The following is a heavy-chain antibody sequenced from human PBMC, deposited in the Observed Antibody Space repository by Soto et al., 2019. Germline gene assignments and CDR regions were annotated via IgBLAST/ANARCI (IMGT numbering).Heavy chain of an antibody. Sequence: ETLSLTCSVSGGSISSYYWSWVRQPPGKGLEWIGYIYYGGSTNYNPSLKSRVTISADTSKNQLSLRLNSVTAADTAVYYCARSPQDSSSWDIFFDYWGQGTLVTVSS. V-gene: IGHV4-59*01. D-gene: IGHD6-13*01. CDR1: GGSISSYY. J-gene: IGHJ4*02. CDR2: IYYGGST. CDR3: ARSPQDSSSWDIFFDY.